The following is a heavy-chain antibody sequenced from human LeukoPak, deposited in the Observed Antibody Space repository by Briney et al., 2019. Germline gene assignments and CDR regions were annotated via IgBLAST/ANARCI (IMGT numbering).Heavy chain of an antibody. J-gene: IGHJ5*02. V-gene: IGHV4-39*01. CDR3: ARHEYSGSYYGLSWFDP. CDR1: GGSISSSGDY. Sequence: SETLSLTCTVSGGSISSSGDYWGWIRQPPGKGLEWIASSYYSGSTYYNPSLKSRVTISVDTSKNQLSLKLSPLTAAETAVYYCARHEYSGSYYGLSWFDPWGQGTLVTVSS. CDR2: SYYSGST. D-gene: IGHD1-26*01.